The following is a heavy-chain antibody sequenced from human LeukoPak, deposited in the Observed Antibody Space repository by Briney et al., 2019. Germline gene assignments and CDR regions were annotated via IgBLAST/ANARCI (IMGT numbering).Heavy chain of an antibody. Sequence: GGSLRLSCAASGSTFSSYAMSWVRQAPGKGLEWVSAISGSGGSTYYADSVKGRFTISRDNSKNTLYLQMNSLRAEDTAVYYCAKDGVVPAALGIFDYWGQGTLVTVSS. CDR1: GSTFSSYA. D-gene: IGHD2-2*01. CDR3: AKDGVVPAALGIFDY. CDR2: ISGSGGST. J-gene: IGHJ4*02. V-gene: IGHV3-23*01.